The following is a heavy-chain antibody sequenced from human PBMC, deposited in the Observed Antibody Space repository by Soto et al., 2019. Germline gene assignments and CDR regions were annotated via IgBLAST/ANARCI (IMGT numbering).Heavy chain of an antibody. V-gene: IGHV1-69*01. J-gene: IGHJ6*02. Sequence: QVQLVQSGAEVRKPGSSVTVSCKASGGTFSNYAISWVRQAPGQGLEWMGGIIPIVGTGSYAQKYQGRVTITADEPTTTAYMELSRLRFEATAVYYCARVVILVPTASTHYYYHMDVWGPGTTVTVSS. D-gene: IGHD2-21*01. CDR1: GGTFSNYA. CDR3: ARVVILVPTASTHYYYHMDV. CDR2: IIPIVGTG.